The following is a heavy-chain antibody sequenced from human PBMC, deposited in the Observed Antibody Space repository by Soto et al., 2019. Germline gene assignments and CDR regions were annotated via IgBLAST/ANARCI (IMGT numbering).Heavy chain of an antibody. CDR2: ISTYSGNT. V-gene: IGHV1-18*01. CDR1: GYTFTTFG. J-gene: IGHJ3*02. Sequence: ASVKVSCKASGYTFTTFGISWVRQAPGQGLEWIGWISTYSGNTKSAQKVQDRVTMTIDTSTSTAYMELSSLRSEDTAVYYCAVVCVYRRYDDAFDIWGQGTMVTVSS. CDR3: AVVCVYRRYDDAFDI. D-gene: IGHD5-12*01.